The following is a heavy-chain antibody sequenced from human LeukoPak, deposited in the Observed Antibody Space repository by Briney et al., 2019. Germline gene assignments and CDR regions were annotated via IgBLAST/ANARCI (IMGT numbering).Heavy chain of an antibody. CDR3: ARDPRTVVSEFDHY. J-gene: IGHJ4*02. Sequence: SETLSLTCTVSGGSISSGDYYWSWIRQPPGKGLEWIGYIYYSGSTYYNPSLKSRVTISVDTSKNQFSLKLSSVTAADTAVYYCARDPRTVVSEFDHYWGQGTLVTVSS. V-gene: IGHV4-30-4*01. CDR1: GGSISSGDYY. D-gene: IGHD4-23*01. CDR2: IYYSGST.